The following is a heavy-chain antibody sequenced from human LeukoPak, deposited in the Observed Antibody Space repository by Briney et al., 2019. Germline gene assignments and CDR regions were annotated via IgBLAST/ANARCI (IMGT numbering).Heavy chain of an antibody. V-gene: IGHV1-24*01. D-gene: IGHD3-16*01. J-gene: IGHJ6*03. CDR2: FDPEDGET. CDR1: GYTLTELS. Sequence: ASVKVSCKVSGYTLTELSMHWVRQAPGKGLEWMGGFDPEDGETIYAQKFQGRVTMTEDTSTDTAYIVLSSRRSDDKAVEYCASLGGGAADYYYYYMDVWGKGTTVTISS. CDR3: ASLGGGAADYYYYYMDV.